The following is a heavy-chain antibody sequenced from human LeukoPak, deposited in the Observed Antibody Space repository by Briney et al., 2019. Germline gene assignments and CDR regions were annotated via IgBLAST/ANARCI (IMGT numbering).Heavy chain of an antibody. V-gene: IGHV4-39*02. J-gene: IGHJ4*02. Sequence: SETLSLTCTVSGGSISSSNYYWGWIRQSPGKGLEWIGSIFYSGRTHYNPSLKSRVSISVDTSNNHFSLKLASVTAADTSVFYCARLVGVTDYFDYWGQGTLVTVSS. D-gene: IGHD1-26*01. CDR3: ARLVGVTDYFDY. CDR1: GGSISSSNYY. CDR2: IFYSGRT.